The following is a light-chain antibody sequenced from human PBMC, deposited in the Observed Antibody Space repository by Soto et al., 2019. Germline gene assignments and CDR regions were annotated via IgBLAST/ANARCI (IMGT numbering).Light chain of an antibody. CDR3: QQYHTYRS. J-gene: IGKJ1*01. CDR2: DAS. Sequence: DIQMTQSPSTLSASVGDRVTIFCRASQSISTWLAWYQRTPGKAPKLLIYDASNLQSGVPSRFSGSGSGTEFTLTINSLQPDDVATYYCQQYHTYRSFGQGTKVEI. V-gene: IGKV1-5*02. CDR1: QSISTW.